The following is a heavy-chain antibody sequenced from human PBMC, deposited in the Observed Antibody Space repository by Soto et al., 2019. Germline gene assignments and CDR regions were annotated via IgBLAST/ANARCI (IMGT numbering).Heavy chain of an antibody. CDR3: ARGGHCTDGVCSALDY. D-gene: IGHD2-8*01. CDR1: GGSISTYY. V-gene: IGHV4-59*08. Sequence: QVQLQESGPGLVKPSETLSLTCTVSGGSISTYYWSWIRQPPGKGLEWIGYIYYSGTASYNPSLKSRVTISLDTSKKKFSLKLSSVTAADTAVYYCARGGHCTDGVCSALDYWAREPWSPSPQ. CDR2: IYYSGTA. J-gene: IGHJ4*02.